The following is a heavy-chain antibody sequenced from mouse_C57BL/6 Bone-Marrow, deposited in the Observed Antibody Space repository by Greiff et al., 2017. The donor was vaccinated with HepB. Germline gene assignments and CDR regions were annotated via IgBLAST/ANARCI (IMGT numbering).Heavy chain of an antibody. CDR2: ISGGGGNT. CDR3: ARGGYDGAWFAY. J-gene: IGHJ3*01. D-gene: IGHD2-2*01. V-gene: IGHV5-9*01. CDR1: GFTFSSYT. Sequence: EVKLVESGGGLVKPGGSLKLSCAASGFTFSSYTMSWVRQTPEKRLEWVATISGGGGNTYYPDSVKGRFTISRDNAKNTLYLQMSSLRSEDTALYYCARGGYDGAWFAYWGQGTLVTVSA.